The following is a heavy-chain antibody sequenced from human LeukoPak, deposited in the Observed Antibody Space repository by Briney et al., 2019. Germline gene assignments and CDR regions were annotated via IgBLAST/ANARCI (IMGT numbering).Heavy chain of an antibody. CDR1: GITFSKAW. J-gene: IGHJ4*02. Sequence: GGSLRLSCAASGITFSKAWMSWVRQAPGKGLEWVGRIKSKTDGGTTDYAAPVKGRFSISRDDSKNSLYLQMNSLTTEDTAVYHCARVSLGNYGEFDCWGQGTLVIVSS. D-gene: IGHD3-10*01. CDR3: ARVSLGNYGEFDC. V-gene: IGHV3-15*01. CDR2: IKSKTDGGTT.